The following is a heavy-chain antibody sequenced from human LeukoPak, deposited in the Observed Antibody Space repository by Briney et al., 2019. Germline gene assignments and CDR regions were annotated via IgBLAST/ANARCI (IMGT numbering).Heavy chain of an antibody. CDR3: ARHRDYGSGRFFDH. CDR2: IQTSGST. V-gene: IGHV4-4*07. J-gene: IGHJ4*02. Sequence: SETLSLTCTVSGDSIGPYSWSWIRQPAGKGLESIGRIQTSGSTNYNPSLKSRVSMSIDTSKNQFSLNLSSVTAADTAVYYCARHRDYGSGRFFDHWGQGALVTVSS. D-gene: IGHD3-10*01. CDR1: GDSIGPYS.